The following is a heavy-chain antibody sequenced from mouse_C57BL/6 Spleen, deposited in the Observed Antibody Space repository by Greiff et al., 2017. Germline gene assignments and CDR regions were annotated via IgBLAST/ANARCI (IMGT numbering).Heavy chain of an antibody. CDR1: GFSLTSYG. CDR2: IWSGGST. J-gene: IGHJ3*01. Sequence: QVQLQQSGPGLVQPSQSLSITCTVSGFSLTSYGVHWVRQSPGKGLEWLGVIWSGGSTDYNAAFISRLSISKDNSKSQVFCKMNSLQADDTAIYYCARKGGYGNYAWFAYWGQGTLVTVSA. CDR3: ARKGGYGNYAWFAY. V-gene: IGHV2-2*01. D-gene: IGHD2-1*01.